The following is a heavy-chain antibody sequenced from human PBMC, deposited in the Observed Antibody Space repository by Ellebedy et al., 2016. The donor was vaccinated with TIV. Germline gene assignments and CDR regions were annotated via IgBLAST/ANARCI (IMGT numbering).Heavy chain of an antibody. J-gene: IGHJ6*02. CDR3: ARRQIFRGIDV. CDR2: IYYSGST. CDR1: GGSITSYY. D-gene: IGHD3-16*01. V-gene: IGHV4-59*08. Sequence: SETLSLTCTVSGGSITSYYWSRIRQHPGKGLEWIGYIYYSGSTDYNPSLKSRVTISLDTSKNQFSLKLTSVTAADTAVYYCARRQIFRGIDVWGQGTTVTVSS.